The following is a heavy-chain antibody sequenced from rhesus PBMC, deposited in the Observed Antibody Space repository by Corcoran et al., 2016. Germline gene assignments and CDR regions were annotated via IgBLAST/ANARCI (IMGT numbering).Heavy chain of an antibody. CDR3: AREPRLRYYFDY. CDR1: GGSISSNY. CDR2: ISGSGGST. J-gene: IGHJ4*01. Sequence: QLQLQESGPGLVKPSETLSLTCAVSGGSISSNYWSWIRQPPGKGLEWIGRISGSGGSTDYNPPLKSRVTISTATSKNQVTLKLSSVTAADTAVYYCAREPRLRYYFDYWGQGVLVTVSS. D-gene: IGHD4-29*01. V-gene: IGHV4-173*01.